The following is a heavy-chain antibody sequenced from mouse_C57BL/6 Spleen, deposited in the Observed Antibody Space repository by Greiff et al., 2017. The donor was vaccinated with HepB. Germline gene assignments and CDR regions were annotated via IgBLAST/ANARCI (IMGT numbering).Heavy chain of an antibody. CDR1: GYTFTSYG. V-gene: IGHV1-81*01. D-gene: IGHD2-1*01. J-gene: IGHJ3*01. CDR2: IYPRSGNT. CDR3: AIYYGNQGFAY. Sequence: QVQLQQSGAELARPGASVKLSCKASGYTFTSYGISWVKQRTGQGLEWCGEIYPRSGNTYYNETFKGKATLTADKSSSTAYMELRSLTSEDSAVYFGAIYYGNQGFAYWGQVTLATVSA.